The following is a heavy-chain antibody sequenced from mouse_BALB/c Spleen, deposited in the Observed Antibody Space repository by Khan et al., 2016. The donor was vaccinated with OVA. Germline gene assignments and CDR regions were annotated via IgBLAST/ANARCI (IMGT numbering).Heavy chain of an antibody. CDR3: SRSPYGSFAY. CDR2: INSDGDYT. Sequence: EVELVESGGGLVKPGGSLKLSCAASGFTFSTFAMSWVRQTPAMKLVWVTTINSDGDYTYYPDSVTGRFTVSRDNARNPLYLQMSGLRSEDTAMYYCSRSPYGSFAYWGQGTMVTVSA. CDR1: GFTFSTFA. D-gene: IGHD2-1*01. J-gene: IGHJ3*01. V-gene: IGHV5-9-3*01.